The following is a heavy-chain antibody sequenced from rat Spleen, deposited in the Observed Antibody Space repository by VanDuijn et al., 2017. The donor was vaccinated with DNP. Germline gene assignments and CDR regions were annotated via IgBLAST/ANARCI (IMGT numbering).Heavy chain of an antibody. D-gene: IGHD1-11*01. V-gene: IGHV2-30*01. Sequence: QVQLKESGPGLVQPSQTLSLTCTVSGFSLTSYNVHWLRHPTGKGLEWMGIIWTGGSTDYNSALKSRLSISRDTSKSQDFLEMTSLQTEDIGIYYCARGGNTPFDYWGQGVMVTVSS. CDR1: GFSLTSYN. CDR3: ARGGNTPFDY. J-gene: IGHJ2*01. CDR2: IWTGGST.